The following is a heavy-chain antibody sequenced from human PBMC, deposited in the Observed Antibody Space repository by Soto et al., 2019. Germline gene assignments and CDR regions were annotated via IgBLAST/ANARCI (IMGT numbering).Heavy chain of an antibody. CDR2: IYYSGST. J-gene: IGHJ4*02. V-gene: IGHV4-59*01. CDR3: ARDGFNRGGLDY. D-gene: IGHD3-16*01. Sequence: SETLSLTCTVSGGSISSYYWSWIRQPPGKGLEWIGDIYYSGSTNYNPSLKSRVTITVDTSKNQFFLKLSSVTSADTAVYYCARDGFNRGGLDYWGQGTLVTVSS. CDR1: GGSISSYY.